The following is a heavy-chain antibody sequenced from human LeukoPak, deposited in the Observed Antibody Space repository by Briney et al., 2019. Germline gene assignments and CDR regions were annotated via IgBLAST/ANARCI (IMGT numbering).Heavy chain of an antibody. Sequence: GGSLRLSCEASGFTFSSYAMHWVRQAPGKGLEWVAVISYDGSNKYYADSVKGRFTISRDNSKNTLYLQMNSLRAEDTAVYYCARGLAGDPSFDYWGQGTLVTVSS. V-gene: IGHV3-30*04. CDR1: GFTFSSYA. CDR2: ISYDGSNK. D-gene: IGHD4-17*01. CDR3: ARGLAGDPSFDY. J-gene: IGHJ4*02.